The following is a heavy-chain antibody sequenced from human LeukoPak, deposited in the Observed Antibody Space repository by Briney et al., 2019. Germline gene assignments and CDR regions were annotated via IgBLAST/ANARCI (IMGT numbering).Heavy chain of an antibody. Sequence: GGSLRLSCAASGFTVSSNYMSWVRQAPGKGLEWVSVIYSGGTIYYADSVKGRFTISRDNSKNTLYLQMNSLRAEDTAVYYCAKDSVAGAFDIWGQGTMVTVSS. CDR3: AKDSVAGAFDI. D-gene: IGHD2-15*01. J-gene: IGHJ3*02. CDR2: IYSGGTI. V-gene: IGHV3-66*02. CDR1: GFTVSSNY.